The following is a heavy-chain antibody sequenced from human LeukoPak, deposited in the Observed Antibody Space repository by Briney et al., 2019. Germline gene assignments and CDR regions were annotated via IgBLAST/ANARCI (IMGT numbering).Heavy chain of an antibody. CDR3: ARLKYYYDSSGYRAEYFQH. J-gene: IGHJ1*01. D-gene: IGHD3-22*01. CDR2: IYYSGST. V-gene: IGHV4-59*01. CDR1: GGSISSYY. Sequence: SETLSLTCTVSGGSISSYYWSWTRQPPGKGLEWIGYIYYSGSTNYNPSLKSRVTISVYTSKNQFSLKLSSVTAADTAVYYCARLKYYYDSSGYRAEYFQHWGQGTLVTVSS.